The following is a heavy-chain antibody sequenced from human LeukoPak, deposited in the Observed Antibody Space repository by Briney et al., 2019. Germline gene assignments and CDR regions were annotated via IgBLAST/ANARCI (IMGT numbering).Heavy chain of an antibody. CDR1: GFTLSNFA. CDR2: IRTAGDT. V-gene: IGHV3-13*01. J-gene: IGHJ4*02. Sequence: GGSLRLSCAASGFTLSNFAMHWVRQATGKGLEWVSAIRTAGDTFYPGSVKGRFTISRENAKNSLYLQMNNLRAEDTAVYYCARQMTPHGNFDYWGQGTLVTVSS. D-gene: IGHD1-26*01. CDR3: ARQMTPHGNFDY.